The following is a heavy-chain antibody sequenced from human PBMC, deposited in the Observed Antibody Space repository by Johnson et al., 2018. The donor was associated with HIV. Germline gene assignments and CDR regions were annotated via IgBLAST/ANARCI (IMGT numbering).Heavy chain of an antibody. V-gene: IGHV3-66*02. D-gene: IGHD1-26*01. CDR2: IYSGGDT. CDR3: AKAVAKVGAGMSFDF. Sequence: VQLVESGGGLVQPGGSLRLSCEASGFTVRSNYISWVRQAPGKGLEWVSVIYSGGDTYYADSMRGRLTISRDNSKNTLYLQMSSLRAEDTAVYYCAKAVAKVGAGMSFDFWGQGTMVTVSS. CDR1: GFTVRSNY. J-gene: IGHJ3*01.